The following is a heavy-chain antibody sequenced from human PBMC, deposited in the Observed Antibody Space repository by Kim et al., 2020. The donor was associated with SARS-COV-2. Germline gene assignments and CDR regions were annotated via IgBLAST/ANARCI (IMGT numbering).Heavy chain of an antibody. Sequence: AQEFQARVTITADESTSTAYMELSSLRSEDTAVYYCARADYTYYYCYRDVWGKGTTVTVSS. J-gene: IGHJ6*03. V-gene: IGHV1-69*01. CDR3: ARADYTYYYCYRDV. D-gene: IGHD4-4*01.